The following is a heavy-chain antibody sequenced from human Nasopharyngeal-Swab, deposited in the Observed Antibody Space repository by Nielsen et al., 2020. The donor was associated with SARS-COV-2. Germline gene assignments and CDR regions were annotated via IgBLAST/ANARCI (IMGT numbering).Heavy chain of an antibody. J-gene: IGHJ4*02. CDR2: ISGSGGST. D-gene: IGHD1-1*01. CDR1: GFTFSSYA. V-gene: IGHV3-23*01. Sequence: GGSLRLSCAASGFTFSSYAMSWVRQDPGKGLEWVSAISGSGGSTYYADSVKGRFTISRDNSKNTLYLQMNSLRAEDTAVYYCAKYTKVGGTGTTSPTYDYWGQGTLVTVSS. CDR3: AKYTKVGGTGTTSPTYDY.